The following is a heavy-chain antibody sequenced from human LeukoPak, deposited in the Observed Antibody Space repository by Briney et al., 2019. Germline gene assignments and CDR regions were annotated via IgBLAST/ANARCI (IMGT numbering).Heavy chain of an antibody. V-gene: IGHV4-34*01. CDR1: GGSFSDYY. Sequence: SETLSLTCAIYGGSFSDYYWSWIRQPPGKGLEWIGEINHSGNTNYNPSLKSRVIIPVDTPKKQFSLKMRSVTAADTAVYYCASSARLGYWGQGTLVTVSS. D-gene: IGHD2-21*01. CDR2: INHSGNT. J-gene: IGHJ4*02. CDR3: ASSARLGY.